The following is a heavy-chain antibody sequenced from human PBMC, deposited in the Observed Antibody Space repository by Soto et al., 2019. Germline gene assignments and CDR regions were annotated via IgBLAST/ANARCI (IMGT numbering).Heavy chain of an antibody. CDR3: ARDYKAGHY. CDR2: ISYDGSNK. CDR1: GFTFSSYA. V-gene: IGHV3-30-3*01. Sequence: QVQLVESGGGVVQPGRSLRLSCAASGFTFSSYAMHWVRQAPGKGLEWVAVISYDGSNKYYADCVKGRFTISRDNSKNTLYLQMNSLRAEDTAVYYCARDYKAGHYWGQGTLVTVSS. D-gene: IGHD3-10*01. J-gene: IGHJ4*02.